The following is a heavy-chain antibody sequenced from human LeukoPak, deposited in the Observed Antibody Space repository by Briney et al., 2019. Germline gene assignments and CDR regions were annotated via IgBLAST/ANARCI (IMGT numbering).Heavy chain of an antibody. V-gene: IGHV1-69*04. CDR3: ARDLLDYYDSSGYERASFDY. CDR2: IIPILGIA. D-gene: IGHD3-22*01. CDR1: GYTFTGYY. Sequence: SVKVSCKASGYTFTGYYMHWVRQAPGQGLEWMGRIIPILGIANYAQKFQGRVTITADKSTSTAYMELSSLRSEDTAVYYCARDLLDYYDSSGYERASFDYWGQGTLVTVSS. J-gene: IGHJ4*02.